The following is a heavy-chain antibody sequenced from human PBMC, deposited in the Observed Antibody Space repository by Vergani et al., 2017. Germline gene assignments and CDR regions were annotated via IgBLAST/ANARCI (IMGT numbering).Heavy chain of an antibody. V-gene: IGHV3-23*01. D-gene: IGHD1-1*01. CDR1: GFTFSSHA. CDR2: IKNTGGST. CDR3: GRGSDNDN. Sequence: EVQLLQSEGAVVQPGGSLRLSCVASGFTFSSHAMSWVRQGHGQGLEWVSSIKNTGGSTHYADSVKGRFTISRDNSKNTLYLQMNSLRVEDTAVYYCGRGSDNDNWGQGTLVTVSS. J-gene: IGHJ4*02.